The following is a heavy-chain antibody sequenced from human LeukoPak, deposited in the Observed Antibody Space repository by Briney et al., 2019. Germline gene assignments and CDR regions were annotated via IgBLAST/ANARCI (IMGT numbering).Heavy chain of an antibody. J-gene: IGHJ4*02. CDR3: ARDQINYDSSGYSDY. D-gene: IGHD3-22*01. V-gene: IGHV1-69*01. CDR1: GGTFSSYA. CDR2: IIPILGTA. Sequence: SVKVSCKASGGTFSSYAISWVRQAPGQGLEWMGGIIPILGTANYAQKFQGRVTITADESTSTAYMELSSLRSEDTAVYYCARDQINYDSSGYSDYWGQGTLVTVSS.